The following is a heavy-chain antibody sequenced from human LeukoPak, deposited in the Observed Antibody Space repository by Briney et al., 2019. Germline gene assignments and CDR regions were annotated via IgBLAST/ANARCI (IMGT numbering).Heavy chain of an antibody. J-gene: IGHJ3*02. CDR3: ARELSSGWYSDAFDI. CDR2: INSDGSST. Sequence: GGSLRLSCAASGFTLSSYWMHWVRQAPGKGLVWVSRINSDGSSTSYADSVKGRFTISRDNAKNTLYLQMNSLRAEDTAVYYCARELSSGWYSDAFDIWGQGTMVTVSS. D-gene: IGHD6-19*01. V-gene: IGHV3-74*01. CDR1: GFTLSSYW.